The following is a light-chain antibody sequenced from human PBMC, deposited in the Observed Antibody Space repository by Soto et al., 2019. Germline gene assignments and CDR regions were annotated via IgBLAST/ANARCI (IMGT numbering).Light chain of an antibody. CDR2: LAS. J-gene: IGKJ1*01. V-gene: IGKV3-20*01. Sequence: EIVLTQSPGTLSLSPGERATLSCRASQSDFSSNVAWYQQKLGQAPRLLIYLASNRAAGIPDRFSGSGSGTDFTLTISRLEPEDFAVYYCQQYGSSPWTFGQGTKVEVK. CDR3: QQYGSSPWT. CDR1: QSDFSSN.